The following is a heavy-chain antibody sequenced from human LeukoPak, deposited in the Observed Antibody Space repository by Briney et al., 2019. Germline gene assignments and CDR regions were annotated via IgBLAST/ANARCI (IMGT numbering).Heavy chain of an antibody. CDR2: IYSSGST. J-gene: IGHJ4*02. CDR3: ARGSCSYYFDY. CDR1: GGSISSYS. D-gene: IGHD2-15*01. Sequence: SETLSLTYTVSGGSISSYSWSWIRQPPGKGLEWIGCIYSSGSTNYNPSLKSRVTISVDTSKNQFSLKLSSVTAADTAVYYCARGSCSYYFDYWGQGTLVTVSS. V-gene: IGHV4-59*01.